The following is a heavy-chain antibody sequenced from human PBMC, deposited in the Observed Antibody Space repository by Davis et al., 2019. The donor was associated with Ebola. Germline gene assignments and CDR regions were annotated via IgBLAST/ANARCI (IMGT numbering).Heavy chain of an antibody. CDR2: ISAYNGNT. D-gene: IGHD3-3*01. J-gene: IGHJ5*02. Sequence: ASVKVSCKASGYTFTSYGISWVRQAPGQGLEWMGWISAYNGNTNYAQKLQGRVTITADESTSTAYMELSSLRSEDTAVYYCARQGWSGYSLRHWLDPWGRGTLVTVSS. CDR3: ARQGWSGYSLRHWLDP. V-gene: IGHV1-18*01. CDR1: GYTFTSYG.